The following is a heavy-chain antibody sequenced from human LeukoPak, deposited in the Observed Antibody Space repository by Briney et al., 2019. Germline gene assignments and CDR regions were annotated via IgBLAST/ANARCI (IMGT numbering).Heavy chain of an antibody. Sequence: ASVKVSCKASGYTFTSYDINWVRQATGQGLEWMGWINTNTGTPTYYQGFTGRCVFSFDAYASTAYHLISSLQAEDSVVYYCARGYYYDSSGYYPDYWGQGTLVTVSS. CDR1: GYTFTSYD. J-gene: IGHJ4*02. CDR2: INTNTGTP. D-gene: IGHD3-22*01. CDR3: ARGYYYDSSGYYPDY. V-gene: IGHV7-4-1*02.